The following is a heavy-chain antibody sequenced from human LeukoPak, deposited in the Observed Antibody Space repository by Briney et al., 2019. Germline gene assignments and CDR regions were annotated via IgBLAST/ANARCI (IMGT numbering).Heavy chain of an antibody. CDR3: ARRVIMSGTGVPDTWLDP. Sequence: PGGSLRLSCAASGFTFSSYAMSWVRQAPGKGLEWIGEINHSGSTNYNPSLKSRVTISVDTSKNQFSLNLSSVTAADTAVYYCARRVIMSGTGVPDTWLDPWGQGTLVTVSS. J-gene: IGHJ5*02. CDR1: GFTFSSYA. D-gene: IGHD1-26*01. CDR2: INHSGST. V-gene: IGHV4-34*01.